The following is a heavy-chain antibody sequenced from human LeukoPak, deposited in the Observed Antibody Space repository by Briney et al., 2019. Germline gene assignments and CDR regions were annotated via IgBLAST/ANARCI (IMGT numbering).Heavy chain of an antibody. Sequence: GGSLRLSCAASGFTFSSYAMSWVRQAPGKGLEWVSAISGSGGSTYYADSVKGRFTIPRDNSKNTLYLQMNSLRAEDTAVYYCAKGRYYDSSGYVDYWGQGTLVTVSS. CDR2: ISGSGGST. D-gene: IGHD3-22*01. V-gene: IGHV3-23*01. CDR3: AKGRYYDSSGYVDY. CDR1: GFTFSSYA. J-gene: IGHJ4*02.